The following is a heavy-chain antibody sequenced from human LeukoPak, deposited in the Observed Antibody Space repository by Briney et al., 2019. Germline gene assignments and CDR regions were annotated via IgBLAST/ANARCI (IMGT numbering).Heavy chain of an antibody. CDR3: ARDADYGGNLPKPVDY. J-gene: IGHJ4*02. V-gene: IGHV1-3*01. D-gene: IGHD4-23*01. CDR1: GYTFTSYA. Sequence: ASVKVSCKASGYTFTSYAMHWVRQAPGQRLEWMGWINAGNGNTKYSQKFQGRVTITRDTSASTAYMELSSLRSEDTAVYYCARDADYGGNLPKPVDYWGQGTLVTDSS. CDR2: INAGNGNT.